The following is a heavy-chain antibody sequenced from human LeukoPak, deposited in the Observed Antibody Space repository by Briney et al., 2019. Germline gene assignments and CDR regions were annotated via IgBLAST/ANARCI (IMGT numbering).Heavy chain of an antibody. V-gene: IGHV1-2*02. J-gene: IGHJ3*02. CDR1: GYTFTGYY. Sequence: ASVKVSCKASGYTFTGYYMHWVRQAPGQGLEWMGWINPNSGGTNYAQKFQGRVSMTGDTSISTAYMELSRLRSDDTAVYYCARTLVVINDAFDIWGQGTMVTVS. D-gene: IGHD3-22*01. CDR3: ARTLVVINDAFDI. CDR2: INPNSGGT.